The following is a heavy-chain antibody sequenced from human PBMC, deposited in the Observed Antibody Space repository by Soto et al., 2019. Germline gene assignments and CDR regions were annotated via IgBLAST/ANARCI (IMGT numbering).Heavy chain of an antibody. Sequence: QVQLVESGGGVVQPGRSLRLSCAASGFTFSSYAMHWVRQAPGKGLEWVAVISYDGSNKYYADSVKGRFTISRDNSKNTLYLQMNSLRAEDTAVYYCARDRAGSGKPYWSFDLWGRGTLVTVSS. V-gene: IGHV3-30-3*01. CDR2: ISYDGSNK. CDR3: ARDRAGSGKPYWSFDL. CDR1: GFTFSSYA. J-gene: IGHJ2*01. D-gene: IGHD2-15*01.